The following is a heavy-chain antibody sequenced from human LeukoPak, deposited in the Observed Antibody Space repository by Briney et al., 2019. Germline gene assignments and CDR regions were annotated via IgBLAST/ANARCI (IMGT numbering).Heavy chain of an antibody. D-gene: IGHD6-19*01. V-gene: IGHV3-7*01. J-gene: IGHJ4*02. CDR3: ARDNSGFNFDY. Sequence: PGGSLRLSCAPSGFTFSSYWMSWVRQAPGKGLEWVANIKQDGSEKYYVDSVKGRFTISRDNAKNSLYLQMNSLRAEDTAVYYCARDNSGFNFDYWGQGTLVTVSS. CDR1: GFTFSSYW. CDR2: IKQDGSEK.